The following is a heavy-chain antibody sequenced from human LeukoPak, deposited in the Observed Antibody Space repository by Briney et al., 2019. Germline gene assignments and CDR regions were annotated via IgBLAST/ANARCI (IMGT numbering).Heavy chain of an antibody. J-gene: IGHJ4*02. Sequence: SETLSLTCTVSGGSISNYYGSWIRQPPGKGLEWIGYIYYTGGTNYNPSLQSRVTISADETKNQFSLKLSSVTATDPAVYYCPRFTTFYYDGSTYSSPYSFDYWGQGTLVTVSS. V-gene: IGHV4-59*01. CDR2: IYYTGGT. CDR3: PRFTTFYYDGSTYSSPYSFDY. CDR1: GGSISNYY. D-gene: IGHD3-22*01.